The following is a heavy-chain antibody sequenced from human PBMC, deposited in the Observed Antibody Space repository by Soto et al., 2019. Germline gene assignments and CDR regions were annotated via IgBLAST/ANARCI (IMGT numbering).Heavy chain of an antibody. D-gene: IGHD6-13*01. CDR1: GYTFTSYG. Sequence: QVQLVQSGAEVKKPGASVKVSCKASGYTFTSYGISWVRQAPGQGLEWMGWISAYNGNTNYAQKLQGRVTMTTDTSTSTAYMELRSLRSDDPAVYYCARVTRAAGRGGGVDYWGQGTLVTVSS. V-gene: IGHV1-18*01. CDR3: ARVTRAAGRGGGVDY. CDR2: ISAYNGNT. J-gene: IGHJ4*02.